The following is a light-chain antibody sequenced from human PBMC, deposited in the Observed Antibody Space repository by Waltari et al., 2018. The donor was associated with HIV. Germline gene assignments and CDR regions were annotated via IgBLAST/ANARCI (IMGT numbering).Light chain of an antibody. CDR1: QSVNSN. V-gene: IGKV3-15*01. CDR3: QRYNNWPPAWT. CDR2: GAS. Sequence: EIVMKQSPATLSVSAGERVTLSCRASQSVNSNLAWYQQKPGQAPRLLIYGASTRAAGIPARFSGSGSGTEFTLTISSLQSEDFAVYYCQRYNNWPPAWTFGQGTKVEIK. J-gene: IGKJ1*01.